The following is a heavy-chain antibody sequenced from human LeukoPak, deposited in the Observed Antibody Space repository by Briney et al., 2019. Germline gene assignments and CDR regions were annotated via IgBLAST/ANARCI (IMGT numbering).Heavy chain of an antibody. V-gene: IGHV4-59*01. CDR2: IYNSGSL. CDR1: GGSISGYY. CDR3: ARHQRQPPYYYYGMDV. Sequence: PSETLSLTCTVSGGSISGYYWSWIRQAPGKGLEWIGYIYNSGSLNYNPSLKSRVTIAVDTSENQFSLKLTSVTAADTAVYYCARHQRQPPYYYYGMDVWGQGTTVTVSS. J-gene: IGHJ6*02.